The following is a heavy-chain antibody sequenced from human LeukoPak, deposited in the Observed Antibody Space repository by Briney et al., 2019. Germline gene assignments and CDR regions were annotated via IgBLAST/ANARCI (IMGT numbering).Heavy chain of an antibody. J-gene: IGHJ4*02. CDR2: IYYSGST. CDR3: AREGGDTAMVALEY. Sequence: PSETLSLTCTVSGGSISSSSYYWGWIRQPPGKGLEWIGSIYYSGSTYYNPSLKSRVTISVDTSKNQFSLKLSSVTAADTAVYYCAREGGDTAMVALEYWGQGTLVTVSS. D-gene: IGHD5-18*01. V-gene: IGHV4-39*07. CDR1: GGSISSSSYY.